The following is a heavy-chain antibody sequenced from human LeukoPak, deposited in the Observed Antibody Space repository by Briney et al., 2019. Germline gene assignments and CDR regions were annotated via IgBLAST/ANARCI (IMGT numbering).Heavy chain of an antibody. CDR1: GFTFSSYS. Sequence: GGSLRLSCAASGFTFSSYSMNWVRQAPGKGLEWVSSISSNSSYIYYADSVKGRFTISRDNAKNSLYLQMNSLRAEDTAVYYCARAGSRYYYDSSGYVDYWGQGNLVTVSS. CDR2: ISSNSSYI. CDR3: ARAGSRYYYDSSGYVDY. D-gene: IGHD3-22*01. J-gene: IGHJ4*02. V-gene: IGHV3-21*01.